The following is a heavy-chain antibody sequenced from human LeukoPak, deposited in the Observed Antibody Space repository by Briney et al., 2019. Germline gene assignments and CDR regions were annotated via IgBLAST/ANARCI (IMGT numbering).Heavy chain of an antibody. CDR3: ARLSMLWFSNKLNWFDP. D-gene: IGHD2-8*01. V-gene: IGHV4-59*12. J-gene: IGHJ5*02. CDR2: IYYSGST. Sequence: PSETLSLTCTVSGGSISSYYWSWIRQPPGKGLEWIGYIYYSGSTNYNPSLKSRVTISVDTSKNQFSLKLSSATAADTAVYYCARLSMLWFSNKLNWFDPWGQGTLVTVSS. CDR1: GGSISSYY.